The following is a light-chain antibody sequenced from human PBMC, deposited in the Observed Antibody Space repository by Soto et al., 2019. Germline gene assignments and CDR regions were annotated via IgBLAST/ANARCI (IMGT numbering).Light chain of an antibody. J-gene: IGKJ2*01. CDR3: QQYGSSPYT. V-gene: IGKV3-20*01. CDR2: GAS. CDR1: QSVRNSY. Sequence: EILLTQSPGTLSLSPGERATLSCRASQSVRNSYLAWYQQKPGQAPRLLIYGASGRATGIPDRFSGSGSGTVFTLTNSRLEPEDFAVYYCQQYGSSPYTFGQGTKLEI.